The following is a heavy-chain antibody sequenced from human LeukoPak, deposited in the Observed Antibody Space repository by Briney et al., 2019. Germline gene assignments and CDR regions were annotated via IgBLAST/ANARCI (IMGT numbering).Heavy chain of an antibody. J-gene: IGHJ3*02. Sequence: PGRSLRLSCAASGFTFSSYWMHWVRQAPGKGLVWVSRINSDGSSTSYADSVKGRFTISRDNAKNTLYLQMNSLRAEDTAVYYCARGSYYDSSGYYENDAFDIWGQGTMVTVSS. CDR3: ARGSYYDSSGYYENDAFDI. CDR1: GFTFSSYW. V-gene: IGHV3-74*01. CDR2: INSDGSST. D-gene: IGHD3-22*01.